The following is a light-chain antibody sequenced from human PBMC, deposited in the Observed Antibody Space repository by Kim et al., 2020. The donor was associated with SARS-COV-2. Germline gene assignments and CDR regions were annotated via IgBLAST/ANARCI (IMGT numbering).Light chain of an antibody. V-gene: IGKV3-20*01. CDR3: QQYGSSPPYT. CDR2: QTS. J-gene: IGKJ2*01. Sequence: SPGEGATLSCRASQHVYKGYLAWYQQRLGQATRLLIYQTSNRATGIPDRFSGSGSGTDFTLTISRLEPEDFAVYYCQQYGSSPPYTFGQGTKLEI. CDR1: QHVYKGY.